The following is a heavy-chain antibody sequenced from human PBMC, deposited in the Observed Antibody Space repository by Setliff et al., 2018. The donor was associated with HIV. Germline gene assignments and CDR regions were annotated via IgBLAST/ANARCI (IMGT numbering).Heavy chain of an antibody. J-gene: IGHJ5*02. CDR3: ARHPPNLDWLDP. CDR1: GVSINRTDHY. V-gene: IGHV4-39*01. Sequence: PSETLSLTCSVSGVSINRTDHYWGWIRQSPGKRLEWIGSVSQSGSTYYNPSLKSRVTISIDTSKNQFSLKLSSMTAADTAVYYCARHPPNLDWLDPWGQGTLVTVSS. CDR2: VSQSGST.